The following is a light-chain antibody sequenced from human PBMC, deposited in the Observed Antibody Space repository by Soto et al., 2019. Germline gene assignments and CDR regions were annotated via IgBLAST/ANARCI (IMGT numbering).Light chain of an antibody. V-gene: IGLV2-23*01. CDR1: SSDVGSYNL. J-gene: IGLJ1*01. CDR2: EGS. CDR3: CSYARSSTSYV. Sequence: QSVLTQPPSVSGSPGQSITISCTGTSSDVGSYNLVSWYQQHPGKAPKLMIYEGSKRPSGVSNRFSGSKSGNTASLTISGLQAEDEADYYCCSYARSSTSYVFGTGTRSPS.